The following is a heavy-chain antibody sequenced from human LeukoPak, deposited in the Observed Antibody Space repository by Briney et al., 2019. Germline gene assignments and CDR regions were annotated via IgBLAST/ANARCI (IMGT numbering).Heavy chain of an antibody. CDR3: ARGGREDGGYYYGMDV. CDR1: GGSISSYY. V-gene: IGHV4-59*01. D-gene: IGHD1-26*01. CDR2: IYYSGST. J-gene: IGHJ6*02. Sequence: SETLSLTCTVSGGSISSYYWSWIRQPPGKRLEGIGYIYYSGSTNYNPPLKSRVTISVDTSKNQFSLKLSSVTAADTAVYYCARGGREDGGYYYGMDVWGQGTTVTVSS.